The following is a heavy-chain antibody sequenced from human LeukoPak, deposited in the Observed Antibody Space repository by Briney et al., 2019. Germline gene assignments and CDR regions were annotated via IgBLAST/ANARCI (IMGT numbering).Heavy chain of an antibody. CDR3: ARFRGGTGFDY. V-gene: IGHV4-39*01. Sequence: SETLSLTCAVSGGSITTTDFDWAWIRQPPGQGFEWIATISSSGKAYYYPSLMGRVTISVDTSKNQFSLDVTSVTAADTGLFYCARFRGGTGFDYWGRGILVIVS. D-gene: IGHD2-15*01. J-gene: IGHJ4*02. CDR1: GGSITTTDFD. CDR2: ISSSGKA.